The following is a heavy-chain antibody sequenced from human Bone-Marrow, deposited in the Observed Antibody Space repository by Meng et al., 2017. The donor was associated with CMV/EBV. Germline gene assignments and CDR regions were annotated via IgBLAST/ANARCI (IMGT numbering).Heavy chain of an antibody. D-gene: IGHD2-15*01. Sequence: GGSLRLSCVASGITFSNVWMTWVRQAPGKGLEWVGRIKSETEGGTTDYAAPLKGRFSISRDDSKTTVYLQIDSLKSEDTGLYYCGVAVPTIDFWGQGTRVTVSS. J-gene: IGHJ4*02. CDR3: GVAVPTIDF. CDR1: GITFSNVW. V-gene: IGHV3-15*05. CDR2: IKSETEGGTT.